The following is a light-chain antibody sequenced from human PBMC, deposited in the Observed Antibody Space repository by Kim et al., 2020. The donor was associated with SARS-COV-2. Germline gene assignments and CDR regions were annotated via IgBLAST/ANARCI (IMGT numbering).Light chain of an antibody. CDR3: KQYYSTPPS. CDR2: WAS. Sequence: RATLNCKSGQTVLYNTNNKNYLAWDQQKPGQAPKLLIYWASIRESGVSDRFSGSGSETDFTLTISSLQAEEVAVYYCKQYYSTPPSFGQGTKLEI. CDR1: QTVLYNTNNKNY. J-gene: IGKJ2*03. V-gene: IGKV4-1*01.